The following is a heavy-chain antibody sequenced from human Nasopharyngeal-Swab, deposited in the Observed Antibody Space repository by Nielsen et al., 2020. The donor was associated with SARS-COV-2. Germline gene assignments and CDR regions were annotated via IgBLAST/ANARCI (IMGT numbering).Heavy chain of an antibody. CDR1: GFDVNLND. V-gene: IGHV3-53*01. CDR2: HYVDGRT. Sequence: GGSLRLSCAASGFDVNLNDMPWVRQAPGKGLEWVSIHYVDGRTEYAVSVKGRFAISRDSSKNIVSLQMNTVRAEDTGLYFCARLHFYYMDFWGKGTTVTVSS. J-gene: IGHJ6*03. CDR3: ARLHFYYMDF.